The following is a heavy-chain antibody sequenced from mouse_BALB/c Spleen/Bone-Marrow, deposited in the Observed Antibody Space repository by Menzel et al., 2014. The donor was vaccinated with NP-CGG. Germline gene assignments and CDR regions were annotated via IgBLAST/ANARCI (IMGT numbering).Heavy chain of an antibody. V-gene: IGHV1S81*02. CDR3: SRHYYGTPYYAMDY. CDR1: GYTFTNYY. J-gene: IGHJ4*01. CDR2: INPSNGGT. Sequence: VQLQQSGAELVKPGASVKLSCKASGYTFTNYYIYWVKQRPEQGLEWIGGINPSNGGTKFNEKFKNKATLTIDKSSSTAYIQLSSLTSEDSAVYYCSRHYYGTPYYAMDYWGQGTSVTVSS. D-gene: IGHD1-1*01.